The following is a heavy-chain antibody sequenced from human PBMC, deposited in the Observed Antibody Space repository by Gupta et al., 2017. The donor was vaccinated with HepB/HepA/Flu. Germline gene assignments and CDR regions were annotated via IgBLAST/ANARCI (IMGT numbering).Heavy chain of an antibody. V-gene: IGHV1-18*01. J-gene: IGHJ5*02. CDR3: ARDRIDCWNGYYRVPGDNA. D-gene: IGHD3-3*01. Sequence: VQSGAEVKKPGASVKVSCKAAGYTFTSYGISWVRQAPGQGLEWMGWISTYNGNIKYAQNFQGRITMATDTSTRTAYMEMRSLRADDTAVYYCARDRIDCWNGYYRVPGDNAWCQGTLVTVSS. CDR2: ISTYNGNI. CDR1: GYTFTSYG.